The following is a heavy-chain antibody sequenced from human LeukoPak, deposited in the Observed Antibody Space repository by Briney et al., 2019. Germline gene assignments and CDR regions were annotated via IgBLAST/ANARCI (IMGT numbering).Heavy chain of an antibody. V-gene: IGHV3-74*01. Sequence: GGSLRLSCAASGFTFSSYWMQWVRQAPGKGLVWVSRINTDGSSTTYADSVKGRFTISRDNARNSLFLQMNSLRDEDTAVYYCARDLWVAVAGAFDYWGQGTLVTVSS. D-gene: IGHD6-19*01. J-gene: IGHJ4*02. CDR2: INTDGSST. CDR1: GFTFSSYW. CDR3: ARDLWVAVAGAFDY.